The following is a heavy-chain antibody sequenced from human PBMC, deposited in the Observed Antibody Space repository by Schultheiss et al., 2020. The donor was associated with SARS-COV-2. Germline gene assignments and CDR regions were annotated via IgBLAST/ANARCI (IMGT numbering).Heavy chain of an antibody. Sequence: SETLSLTCTVSGGSISSSSYYWGWIRQPPGKGLEWIGSIYYSGSTNYNPSLKSRVTISVDTSKNQFSLKLSSVTAADTAVYYCARASRGAHYFGSQRNYYYYMDVWGKGTTVTVSS. CDR3: ARASRGAHYFGSQRNYYYYMDV. V-gene: IGHV4-39*07. J-gene: IGHJ6*03. CDR2: IYYSGST. CDR1: GGSISSSSYY. D-gene: IGHD3-10*01.